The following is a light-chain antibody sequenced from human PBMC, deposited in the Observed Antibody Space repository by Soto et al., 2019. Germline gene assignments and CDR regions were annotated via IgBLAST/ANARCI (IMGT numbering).Light chain of an antibody. CDR2: GAS. V-gene: IGKV3-15*01. CDR1: QSVSSN. CDR3: QQYNNWPMYT. Sequence: EIVMTQSPATLSVSPGERATLSCRASQSVSSNLAWYQQKPGQAPRLLIYGASTRATGIPARFSGSGSGTEFTLTISSLQSVAFAGYYCQQYNNWPMYTFGQGTKLEIK. J-gene: IGKJ2*01.